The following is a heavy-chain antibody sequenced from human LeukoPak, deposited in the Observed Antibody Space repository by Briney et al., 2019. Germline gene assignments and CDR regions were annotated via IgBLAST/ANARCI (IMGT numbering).Heavy chain of an antibody. D-gene: IGHD5-18*01. CDR3: ARVVVQLWSQFDY. J-gene: IGHJ4*02. V-gene: IGHV4-30-2*01. CDR2: IYHSGST. Sequence: SQTLSLTCAVSGGSISSGGYSWRWIRQPPGKGLEWIGYIYHSGSTYYNTSLKSRVTISVDRSKNQFSLKLSSVTAADTGVYYCARVVVQLWSQFDYWGRGTLVTVSS. CDR1: GGSISSGGYS.